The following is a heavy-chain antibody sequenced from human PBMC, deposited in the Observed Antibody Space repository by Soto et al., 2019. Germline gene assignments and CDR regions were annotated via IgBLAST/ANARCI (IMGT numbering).Heavy chain of an antibody. CDR3: VRVLDSSWYADL. Sequence: QVQLQESCPGLVKPSETLSLTCSVSGGSVSNASFYWTWIRQAPGTGLEYIGYIFYTGVTKYNPSLSSRITISLYTSKNHLYLKLNSMSAADKAVYYCVRVLDSSWYADLWGSGTLVTVSS. J-gene: IGHJ2*01. D-gene: IGHD3-22*01. CDR1: GGSVSNASFY. V-gene: IGHV4-61*03. CDR2: IFYTGVT.